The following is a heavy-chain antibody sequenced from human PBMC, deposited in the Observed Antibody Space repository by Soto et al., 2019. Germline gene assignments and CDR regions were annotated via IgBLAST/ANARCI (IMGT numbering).Heavy chain of an antibody. J-gene: IGHJ1*01. D-gene: IGHD3-16*02. Sequence: SETLSLTCTVSGGSISSYYWSWIRQSPGKGLEWIGYIYYSGSTNYNPSLKSRVTISVDTSKSQFSLNLNSVTAADTAVYYCARLEFIWGTYLALQHWGKGTLVTVS. CDR1: GGSISSYY. CDR2: IYYSGST. CDR3: ARLEFIWGTYLALQH. V-gene: IGHV4-59*08.